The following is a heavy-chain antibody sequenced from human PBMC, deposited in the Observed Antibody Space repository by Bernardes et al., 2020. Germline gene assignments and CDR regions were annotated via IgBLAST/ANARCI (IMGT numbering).Heavy chain of an antibody. J-gene: IGHJ6*04. Sequence: ASVKVSCKASGYTFTGYYMHWVRQAPGQGLEWMGRINPNSGGTNYAQKFQGRVTMTRDTSISTAYMELSRLRSDDTAVYYCASLCSGGSCYPAGLGNNYYYGMDVWGKGTTVTVSS. CDR2: INPNSGGT. D-gene: IGHD2-15*01. CDR1: GYTFTGYY. CDR3: ASLCSGGSCYPAGLGNNYYYGMDV. V-gene: IGHV1-2*06.